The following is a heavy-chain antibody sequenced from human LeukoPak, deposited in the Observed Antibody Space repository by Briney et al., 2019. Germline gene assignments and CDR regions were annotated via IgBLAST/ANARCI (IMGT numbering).Heavy chain of an antibody. J-gene: IGHJ4*02. D-gene: IGHD1-26*01. Sequence: RTGGSLRLPCPPSGFPFTSYAMSWARQPPGRGLEGVSAISGSGGSTYYADSVKGRFTISRDNSKNTLYLQMNSLRAEDTAVYYCAKSPHSGSYTDYWGQGTLVTVSS. CDR1: GFPFTSYA. CDR2: ISGSGGST. CDR3: AKSPHSGSYTDY. V-gene: IGHV3-23*01.